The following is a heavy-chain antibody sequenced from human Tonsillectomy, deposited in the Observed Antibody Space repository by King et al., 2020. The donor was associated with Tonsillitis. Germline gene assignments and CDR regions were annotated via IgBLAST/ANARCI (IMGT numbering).Heavy chain of an antibody. CDR3: SQGVGGGGSCCIDF. J-gene: IGHJ4*02. CDR2: FRDSGGST. V-gene: IGHV3-23*04. CDR1: GFTFGGDA. D-gene: IGHD2-15*01. Sequence: VQLVESGGGSVQPGGSLRLSCAASGFTFGGDAMTWVRQAPGRGREWVARFRDSGGSTYYADFLEGRLTVSRDNSQNTLPLQINSLRVEDTALYYCSQGVGGGGSCCIDFWGQGTLVTVSS.